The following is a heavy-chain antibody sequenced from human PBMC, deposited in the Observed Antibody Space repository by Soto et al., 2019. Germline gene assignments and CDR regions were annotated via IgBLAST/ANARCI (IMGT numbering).Heavy chain of an antibody. CDR3: GNSLCSGGSCYIKGP. D-gene: IGHD2-15*01. J-gene: IGHJ5*02. CDR2: ISGSGGST. Sequence: EVQLLESGGGLVQPGGSLRLSCAASGFTFSSYAMSWVRQAPGKGLEWVSAISGSGGSTYYADSVKGRFTISRDNSKNTLYLQMNSLRAEGTAVYYCGNSLCSGGSCYIKGPCGQGTLVTVSS. V-gene: IGHV3-23*01. CDR1: GFTFSSYA.